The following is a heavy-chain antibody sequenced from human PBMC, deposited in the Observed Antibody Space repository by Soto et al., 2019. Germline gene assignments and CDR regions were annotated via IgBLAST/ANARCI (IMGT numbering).Heavy chain of an antibody. CDR1: GFILSNYY. CDR3: ARSTITIFGVVPAPNWFHT. CDR2: ISSSRSYI. J-gene: IGHJ5*02. Sequence: GALRLSCAASGFILSNYYMNWVRQAPGKGLEWVSFISSSRSYIYYADSVKGRFTISRDNAKNSLYLQMNSLRAEDTALYYCARSTITIFGVVPAPNWFHTWGQGTLVTVSS. D-gene: IGHD3-3*01. V-gene: IGHV3-21*01.